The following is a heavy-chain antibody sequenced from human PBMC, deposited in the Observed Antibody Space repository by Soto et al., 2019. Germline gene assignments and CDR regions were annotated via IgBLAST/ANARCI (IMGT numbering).Heavy chain of an antibody. CDR3: ARDKEQPMDYYYYGMDVWGQGTTVTVSSGKDAPGESLKISCNGSGYSFTSSYYYYYYMDV. V-gene: IGHV1-46*01. CDR1: GYTFTSYY. Sequence: ASVKVSCKASGYTFTSYYMHWVRQAPGQGLEWMGIINPSGGSTSYAQKFQGRVTMTRDTSTSTVYMELSSLRSEDTAVYYCARDKEQPMDYYYYGMDVWGQGTTVTVSSGKDAPGESLKISCNGSGYSFTSSYYYYYYMDVWGKGTTVTVSS. CDR2: INPSGGST. D-gene: IGHD3-10*01. J-gene: IGHJ6*03.